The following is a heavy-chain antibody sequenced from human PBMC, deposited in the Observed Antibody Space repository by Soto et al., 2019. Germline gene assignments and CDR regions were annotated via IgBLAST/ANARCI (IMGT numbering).Heavy chain of an antibody. CDR1: GCSISSYY. V-gene: IGHV4-59*12. CDR2: IYYSGST. Sequence: SETLSLTCTVSGCSISSYYWSWIRQPPGKGLEWIGYIYYSGSTYYNPSLKSRVTISVGTSKNQFSLKLSSVTAADTAVYYCARDVAAAGPSYYGMDVWGQGTTVTVSS. CDR3: ARDVAAAGPSYYGMDV. D-gene: IGHD6-13*01. J-gene: IGHJ6*02.